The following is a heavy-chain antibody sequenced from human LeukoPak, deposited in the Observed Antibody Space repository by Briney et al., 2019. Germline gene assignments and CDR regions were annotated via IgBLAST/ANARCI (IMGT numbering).Heavy chain of an antibody. CDR1: GFTFSSYW. CDR2: INSDGSST. CDR3: ARAPIAVAGMNSFEG. Sequence: GGSLRLSCAASGFTFSSYWMHWVRQAPGKGLVWVSRINSDGSSTSYADSVKGRFTISRDNAKNTLYLQMNSLRAEDTAVYYCARAPIAVAGMNSFEGWGQGTLVTVSA. D-gene: IGHD6-19*01. V-gene: IGHV3-74*01. J-gene: IGHJ4*02.